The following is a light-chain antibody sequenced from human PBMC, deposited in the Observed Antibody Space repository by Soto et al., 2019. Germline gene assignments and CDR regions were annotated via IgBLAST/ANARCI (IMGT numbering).Light chain of an antibody. Sequence: QSALTQPASVSGSPGQSITISCTGTSSDVGGYNYVSWYQQHPGKAPKLMIYYVSNRPSGVSNRFSGSKSGNTASLTISGLQAEDEADYYCSSYTSSSTFVLFGGGTKVTVL. CDR2: YVS. CDR3: SSYTSSSTFVL. V-gene: IGLV2-14*01. J-gene: IGLJ2*01. CDR1: SSDVGGYNY.